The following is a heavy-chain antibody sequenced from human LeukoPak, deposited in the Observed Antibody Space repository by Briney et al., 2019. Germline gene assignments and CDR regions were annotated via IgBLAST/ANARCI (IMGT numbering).Heavy chain of an antibody. CDR3: ATIRADYQPFDY. CDR1: GGSISSSHYS. J-gene: IGHJ4*02. Sequence: SEILSLTCSVSGGSISSSHYSWGWIRQPPGKGLEWLASIFNRKRTYYNPSLESRLTISADTPENQFSLRLTAVTAADTAVYYCATIRADYQPFDYWGQGTLVTVSS. D-gene: IGHD4-17*01. V-gene: IGHV4-39*01. CDR2: IFNRKRT.